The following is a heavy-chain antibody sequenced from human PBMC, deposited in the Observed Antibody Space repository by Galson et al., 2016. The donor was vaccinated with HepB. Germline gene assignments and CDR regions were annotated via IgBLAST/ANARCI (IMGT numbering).Heavy chain of an antibody. CDR3: ARQPLHSYGRSYLDL. V-gene: IGHV5-51*01. D-gene: IGHD5-18*01. J-gene: IGHJ4*02. CDR2: IYPGDSDA. Sequence: SGAEVKKPGESLRISCEASGYSFARFWIGWVRQLPGKGQEWMGIIYPGDSDARYSPSLQGQVTISVDKSINTAYLQWSSLKASDTAMYYCARQPLHSYGRSYLDLWGQGTLVTVSS. CDR1: GYSFARFW.